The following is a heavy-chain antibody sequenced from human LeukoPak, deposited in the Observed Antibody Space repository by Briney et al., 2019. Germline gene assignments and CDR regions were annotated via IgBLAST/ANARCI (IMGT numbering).Heavy chain of an antibody. D-gene: IGHD3-3*01. CDR2: ISSSGSTI. CDR1: GFTFSSYE. Sequence: TGGSLRLSCAASGFTFSSYEMNWVRQAPGKGLEWVSYISSSGSTIYYADSVKGRFTISRDNAKNSLYLQMNSLRAEDTAVYYCAREAYHDFWSGSWRSYYYMDVWGKGTTVTVSS. J-gene: IGHJ6*03. V-gene: IGHV3-48*03. CDR3: AREAYHDFWSGSWRSYYYMDV.